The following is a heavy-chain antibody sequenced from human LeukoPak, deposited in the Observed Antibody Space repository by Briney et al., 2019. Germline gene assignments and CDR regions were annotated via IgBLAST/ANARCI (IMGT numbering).Heavy chain of an antibody. J-gene: IGHJ4*02. CDR2: VSSDGSSV. CDR3: ARECGGNCYSFDY. V-gene: IGHV3-48*03. D-gene: IGHD2-21*02. Sequence: SLRLSCAPSVVTFRRLKIHGVRHAPGKGLEWGSFVSSDGSSVYYADSVKGRLAISRDNAKNSLYLQMNSLRAEDTALYYCARECGGNCYSFDYWGQGTPVTVSS. CDR1: VVTFRRLK.